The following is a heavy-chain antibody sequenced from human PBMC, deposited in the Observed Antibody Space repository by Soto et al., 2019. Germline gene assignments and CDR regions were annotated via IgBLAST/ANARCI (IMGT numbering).Heavy chain of an antibody. CDR2: IYYDGRNK. Sequence: GGSLRLSCAASGVIFNTYGMHWVRKAPGKGLEWVAVIYYDGRNKYYADSVKGRFTISRDNSKNTLNLQMNSLRVEDTAVYYCARDLGELWPSVGGYWGQGTLVTVSS. J-gene: IGHJ4*02. D-gene: IGHD1-26*01. CDR3: ARDLGELWPSVGGY. V-gene: IGHV3-33*01. CDR1: GVIFNTYG.